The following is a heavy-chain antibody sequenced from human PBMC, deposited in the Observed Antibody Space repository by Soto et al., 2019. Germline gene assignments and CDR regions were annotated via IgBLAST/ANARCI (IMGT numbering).Heavy chain of an antibody. CDR2: INTYNGMT. D-gene: IGHD2-21*01. CDR3: AKSPRGEMATD. J-gene: IGHJ4*02. Sequence: QVQLVQSGGEVKKPGASVTVSCKASGYTFINYHITWGRQAPGQGLEWMAWINTYNGMTDYAQRFQGRVTMTRDTSTSTAFMELRNLESDDTAVYFCAKSPRGEMATDWGQGTLVIVSS. V-gene: IGHV1-18*01. CDR1: GYTFINYH.